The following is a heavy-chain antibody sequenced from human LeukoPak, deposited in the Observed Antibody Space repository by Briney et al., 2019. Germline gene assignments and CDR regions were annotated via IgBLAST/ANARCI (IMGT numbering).Heavy chain of an antibody. CDR1: AYSFTGYF. V-gene: IGHV1-2*02. D-gene: IGHD3-10*01. Sequence: ASVKVSCKTSAYSFTGYFFHWIRQAPGQGLEWMGWINANRGDTNYAQQFQGRLTMTRDRSISTVYMELSRLRTDDTAVYYCARDFSWGVDSWGQGTLVTVSS. CDR2: INANRGDT. CDR3: ARDFSWGVDS. J-gene: IGHJ4*02.